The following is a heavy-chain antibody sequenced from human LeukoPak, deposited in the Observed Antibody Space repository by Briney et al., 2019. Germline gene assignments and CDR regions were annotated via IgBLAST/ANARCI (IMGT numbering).Heavy chain of an antibody. V-gene: IGHV4-30-4*01. CDR1: GGSISSGDYY. CDR2: IYYSGST. CDR3: ARAGCSGGSCYPDPYYFDY. D-gene: IGHD2-15*01. J-gene: IGHJ4*02. Sequence: PSETLSLTCTVSGGSISSGDYYWSWIRQPPGKGLEWIGYIYYSGSTYYNPSLKSRVTISVDTSKSQFSLKLSSVTAADTAVYYCARAGCSGGSCYPDPYYFDYWGQGTLVTVSS.